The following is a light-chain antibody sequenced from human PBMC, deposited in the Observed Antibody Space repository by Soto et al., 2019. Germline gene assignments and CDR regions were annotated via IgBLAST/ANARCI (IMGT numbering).Light chain of an antibody. CDR1: QSISSW. CDR2: DAS. CDR3: QQSAFTPPYT. J-gene: IGKJ2*01. Sequence: DIQMTQSPSTLSASVGDRVTITCRASQSISSWLAWYQQKPGKAPKLLIYDASSLESGVPSRFSGSGSGTEFTLTISSLKPDDFATYYCQQSAFTPPYTFGQGTRLDVK. V-gene: IGKV1-5*01.